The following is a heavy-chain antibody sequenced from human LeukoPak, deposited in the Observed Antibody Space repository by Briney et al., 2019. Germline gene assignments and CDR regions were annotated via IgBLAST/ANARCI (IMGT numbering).Heavy chain of an antibody. CDR1: GYTFTSYY. J-gene: IGHJ3*02. V-gene: IGHV1-46*01. CDR2: INPSGGST. Sequence: ASVKVSCKASGYTFTSYYMHWVRQAPGQGLEWMGIINPSGGSTSYAQKFQGRVTMTRDASTSTVYMELGSLRSEDTAVYYCAREADDDAFDIWGQGTMVTVSS. CDR3: AREADDDAFDI.